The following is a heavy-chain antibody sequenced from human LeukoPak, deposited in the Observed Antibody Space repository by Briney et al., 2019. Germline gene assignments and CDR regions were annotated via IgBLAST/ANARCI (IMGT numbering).Heavy chain of an antibody. V-gene: IGHV1-69*04. J-gene: IGHJ5*02. CDR2: IIPILGIA. CDR3: ARGAVADPNWFDP. CDR1: GGTFSSYA. Sequence: ASVKVSCKASGGTFSSYAISWVRQAPGQGREWMGRIIPILGIANYAQKFQGRVTITADKSTSTAYMELSSLRSEDTAVYYCARGAVADPNWFDPWGQGTLVTVSS. D-gene: IGHD6-19*01.